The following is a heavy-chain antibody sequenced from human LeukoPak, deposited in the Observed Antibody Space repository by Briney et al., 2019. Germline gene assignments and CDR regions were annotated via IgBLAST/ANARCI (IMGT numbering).Heavy chain of an antibody. J-gene: IGHJ3*02. Sequence: EASVKVSCKTSGYTFTGYYMHWVRQAPGQGLEWMGWINDTSGGINYPQRFQGRVTMTRDTSMSTAYMELSRLRPDDSAVYYCARYFYDSSGSSSDAFDIWGQGTMVTVSS. CDR2: INDTSGGI. CDR3: ARYFYDSSGSSSDAFDI. V-gene: IGHV1-2*02. CDR1: GYTFTGYY. D-gene: IGHD3-22*01.